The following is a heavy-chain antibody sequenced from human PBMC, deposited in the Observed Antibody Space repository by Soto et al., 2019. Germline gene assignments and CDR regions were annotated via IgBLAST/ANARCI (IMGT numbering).Heavy chain of an antibody. CDR1: AESISKDIS. V-gene: IGHV4-4*02. Sequence: YVTRCHTCVLAAESISKDISWNWVRPPPGQGVEWIGEVHHTKGALYNPARRGRVTVSAERFNSKILVGVHSLGAADTAVYYCARAGFSNLESWGQGTSVTVFS. CDR3: ARAGFSNLES. CDR2: VHHTKGA. J-gene: IGHJ4*02.